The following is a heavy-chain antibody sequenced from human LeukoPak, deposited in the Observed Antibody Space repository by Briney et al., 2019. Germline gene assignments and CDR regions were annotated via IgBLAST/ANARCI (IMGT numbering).Heavy chain of an antibody. CDR1: GGSISSYY. J-gene: IGHJ5*02. Sequence: SETLSLTCTVSGGSISSYYWSWIRQPAGKGLDWIGRIYTSGSTNYNPSLKSRVTMSVDKSKNQFSLKLSSVTAADTAVYYRARDGSGSYYSWFDPWGQGTLVTVSS. CDR2: IYTSGST. V-gene: IGHV4-4*07. CDR3: ARDGSGSYYSWFDP. D-gene: IGHD3-10*01.